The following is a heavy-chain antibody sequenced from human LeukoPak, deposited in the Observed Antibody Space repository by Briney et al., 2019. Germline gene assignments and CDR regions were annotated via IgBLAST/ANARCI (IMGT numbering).Heavy chain of an antibody. D-gene: IGHD6-19*01. CDR1: GFTFSSYW. J-gene: IGHJ4*02. CDR3: ARGRGSGCSDY. CDR2: INSDGSST. V-gene: IGHV3-74*01. Sequence: GGSLRLSCAASGFTFSSYWMHWVRHAPGKGLVWVSRINSDGSSTSYADSVKGRFTISRDNAKNTLYLQMNSLRAEDTAVYYCARGRGSGCSDYWGQGTLVTVSS.